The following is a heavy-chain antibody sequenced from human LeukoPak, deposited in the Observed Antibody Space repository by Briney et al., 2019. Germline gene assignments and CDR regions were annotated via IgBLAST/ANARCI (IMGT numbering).Heavy chain of an antibody. CDR2: MNPNSGNT. Sequence: ASVKVSCKASGFNWVRQATGQGLEWMGCMNPNSGNTGYAQKFQGRVTITRNSSISTPYMELSSLRSDDTAVYYCARGVGLRFLEWLLYKDYWGQGTLVTVSS. CDR3: ARGVGLRFLEWLLYKDY. CDR1: G. J-gene: IGHJ4*02. D-gene: IGHD3-3*01. V-gene: IGHV1-8*01.